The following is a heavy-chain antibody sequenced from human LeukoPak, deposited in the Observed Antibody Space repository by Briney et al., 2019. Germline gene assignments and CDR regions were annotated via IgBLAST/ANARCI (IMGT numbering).Heavy chain of an antibody. CDR3: TKDPPLTGGVYSAY. V-gene: IGHV3-15*07. D-gene: IGHD7-27*01. J-gene: IGHJ4*02. CDR2: IKSKVDGGTV. Sequence: TGGSLRLSCAASGFTFSSYAMHWVRQAPGKGLEWVGRIKSKVDGGTVDYAAPVKGRFTISGDDSKSTLYLQLNSLKTEDSAVYYCTKDPPLTGGVYSAYWGQGTLVTVSS. CDR1: GFTFSSYA.